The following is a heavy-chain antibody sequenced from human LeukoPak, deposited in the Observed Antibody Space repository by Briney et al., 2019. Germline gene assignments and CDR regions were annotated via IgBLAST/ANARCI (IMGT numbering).Heavy chain of an antibody. CDR3: ARHALRTRIVVVPAASYYYYMDV. CDR1: GGSFSGYY. Sequence: SETLSLTCAVYGGSFSGYYWSWIRQPPGKGLEWIGQINHSGSTNYNPSLKSRVTISVDTSNNQFSLKLSSVTAADMAVYYCARHALRTRIVVVPAASYYYYMDVWGKGTTVTVSS. V-gene: IGHV4-34*01. CDR2: INHSGST. D-gene: IGHD2-2*01. J-gene: IGHJ6*03.